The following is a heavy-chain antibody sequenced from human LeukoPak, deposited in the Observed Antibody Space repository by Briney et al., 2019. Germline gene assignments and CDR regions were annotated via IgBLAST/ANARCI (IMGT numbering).Heavy chain of an antibody. D-gene: IGHD3-10*01. CDR3: ARYYIEGRCFDY. J-gene: IGHJ4*02. CDR1: GYTFTGYY. Sequence: ASVKVSCKASGYTFTGYYMHWVRQAPGQGLEWMGWINPNSGGTNYAQKFQGRVTMTRDTSIRTAYMELSRLRSDDTAMYYCARYYIEGRCFDYWGQGTLVAVSS. V-gene: IGHV1-2*02. CDR2: INPNSGGT.